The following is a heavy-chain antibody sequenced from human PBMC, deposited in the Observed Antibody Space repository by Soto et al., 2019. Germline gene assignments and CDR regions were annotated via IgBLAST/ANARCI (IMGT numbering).Heavy chain of an antibody. CDR3: ARVECSGGSCYSIDF. J-gene: IGHJ4*02. D-gene: IGHD2-15*01. CDR2: IYSGGST. V-gene: IGHV3-66*01. CDR1: GFTVSSNY. Sequence: GGSLRLSCAASGFTVSSNYMSWVRQAPGKGLEWVSVIYSGGSTYYADSVKGRFTISRDNAKNTLYLQMNSLRAEDTAVYFCARVECSGGSCYSIDFWGQGTLVTVSS.